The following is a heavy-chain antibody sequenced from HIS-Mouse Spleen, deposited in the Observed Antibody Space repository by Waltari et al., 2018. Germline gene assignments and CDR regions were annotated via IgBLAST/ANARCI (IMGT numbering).Heavy chain of an antibody. D-gene: IGHD4-17*01. J-gene: IGHJ4*02. V-gene: IGHV3-7*01. Sequence: EVQLVESGGGLVQPGGSLRLSCAASGFPFSSLWMSWVRQAPGKGLEWVANIKQDGSEKYYVDSVKGRFTISRDNAKNSLYLQMNSLRAEDTAVYYCARRLAPDYWGQGTLVTVSS. CDR2: IKQDGSEK. CDR1: GFPFSSLW. CDR3: ARRLAPDY.